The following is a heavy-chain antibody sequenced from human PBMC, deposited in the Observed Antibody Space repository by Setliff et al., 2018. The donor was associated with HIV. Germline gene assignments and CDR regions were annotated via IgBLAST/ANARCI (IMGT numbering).Heavy chain of an antibody. CDR3: ARRGGYTYYYDSSGYHRGPNDAFDI. V-gene: IGHV4-34*01. D-gene: IGHD3-22*01. J-gene: IGHJ3*02. CDR1: GGSFSGYY. Sequence: NPSETLSLTCAVYGGSFSGYYWSWIRQPPGKGLEWIGEINHSGSTNYNPSLKSRVTISVDTSKNQFSLKLSSVTAADTAVYYCARRGGYTYYYDSSGYHRGPNDAFDIWGQGTMVTVSS. CDR2: INHSGST.